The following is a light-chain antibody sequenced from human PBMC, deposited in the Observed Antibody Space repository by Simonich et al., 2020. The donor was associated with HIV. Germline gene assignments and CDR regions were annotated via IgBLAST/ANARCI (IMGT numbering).Light chain of an antibody. J-gene: IGKJ4*01. CDR3: QQYNSYPLT. V-gene: IGKV1-16*02. CDR2: AAS. Sequence: DIQMTQSPSSLSASVGNRVTITFRVSQGISNYLAWVQQKQGKAPTSLIYAASSLQSGVPSKFSGSGSGTDFTLTISSLQPEDFATYYCQQYNSYPLTFGGGTKVEIK. CDR1: QGISNY.